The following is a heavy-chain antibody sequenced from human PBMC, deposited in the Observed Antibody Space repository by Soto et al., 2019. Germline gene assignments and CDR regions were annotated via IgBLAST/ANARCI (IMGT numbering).Heavy chain of an antibody. V-gene: IGHV3-9*01. CDR2: INWNSGSI. J-gene: IGHJ1*01. CDR3: VKDESINWYSGHFRH. D-gene: IGHD6-13*01. Sequence: EVQLVESGGGLVQPGRSLRLSCAASGFTFDDYAMHWVRQVPGKGLAWVSGINWNSGSIGYGDSVKGRFAISRANAKNSLHLQMNSLSAEDTAFYYCVKDESINWYSGHFRHWGQGTLVTVSS. CDR1: GFTFDDYA.